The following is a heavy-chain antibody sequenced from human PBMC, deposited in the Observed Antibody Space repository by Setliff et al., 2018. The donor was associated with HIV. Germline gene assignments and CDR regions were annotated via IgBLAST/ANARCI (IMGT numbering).Heavy chain of an antibody. J-gene: IGHJ5*02. CDR3: GKDYTRTFWEYNWYDV. V-gene: IGHV4-38-2*02. D-gene: IGHD3-3*01. Sequence: LSLTCDVSGYSISSGYYWGWIRQPPGKGLEWIGSIYHSGTTYYNPSLKSRVTISVDTSKNQFSLKLTSVTAEDTALYYCGKDYTRTFWEYNWYDVWGQGTLVTVSS. CDR1: GYSISSGYY. CDR2: IYHSGTT.